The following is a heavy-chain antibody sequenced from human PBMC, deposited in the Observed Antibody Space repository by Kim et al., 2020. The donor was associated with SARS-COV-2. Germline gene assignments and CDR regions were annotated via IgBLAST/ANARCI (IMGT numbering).Heavy chain of an antibody. CDR3: ARAQVASVANKYYYYSMDV. J-gene: IGHJ6*02. CDR2: IATYNGQT. CDR1: GFTFNMYG. Sequence: ASVKVSCRTSGFTFNMYGITWVRRAPGQGLEWLGWIATYNGQTQYAQIVEGRIAMTTETSTSTAYMELRSLTIDDTAVYYCARAQVASVANKYYYYSMDVWGQGTTVTVSS. D-gene: IGHD5-12*01. V-gene: IGHV1-18*04.